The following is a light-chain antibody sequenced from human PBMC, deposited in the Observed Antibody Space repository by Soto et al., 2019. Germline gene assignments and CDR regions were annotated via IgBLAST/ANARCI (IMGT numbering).Light chain of an antibody. CDR2: GAS. CDR3: QQYGGSPLFT. V-gene: IGKV3-20*01. J-gene: IGKJ3*01. Sequence: EIVLTQSPGTLSLSPGERATLSCRASQSVSSSYLAWYQQKPGQAPRLLIYGASSRATGIPDRFSGSGSGTDFPLTISRLEPEDFAVYYCQQYGGSPLFTFGPGTKVDI. CDR1: QSVSSSY.